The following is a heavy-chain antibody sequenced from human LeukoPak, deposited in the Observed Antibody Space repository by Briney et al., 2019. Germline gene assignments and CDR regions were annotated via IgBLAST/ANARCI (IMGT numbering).Heavy chain of an antibody. D-gene: IGHD6-19*01. V-gene: IGHV1-18*01. CDR3: ARGGTSGWRTPNDDY. J-gene: IGHJ4*02. Sequence: ASVKVSCKASGYTFTSYGISWVRQAPGQGLEWMGWSSPYNGNTNYAQKLPGRVTMTTDTSTSTAYMELRSLRSDDTAVYYCARGGTSGWRTPNDDYWGQGTLVTVSS. CDR1: GYTFTSYG. CDR2: SSPYNGNT.